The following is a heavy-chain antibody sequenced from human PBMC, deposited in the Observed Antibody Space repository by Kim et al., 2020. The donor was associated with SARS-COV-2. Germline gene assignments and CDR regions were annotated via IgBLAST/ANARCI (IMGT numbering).Heavy chain of an antibody. V-gene: IGHV1-2*04. D-gene: IGHD7-27*01. Sequence: AQKFQGWVTMTRDTSISTAYMELSRLRSDDTAVYYCARAITGPWGYYFDYWGQGTLVTVSS. J-gene: IGHJ4*02. CDR3: ARAITGPWGYYFDY.